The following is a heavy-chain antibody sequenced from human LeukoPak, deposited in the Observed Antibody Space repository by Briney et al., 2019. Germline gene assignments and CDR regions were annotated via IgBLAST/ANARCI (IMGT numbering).Heavy chain of an antibody. CDR2: VYNSGDT. CDR1: GGSTSSDY. Sequence: SETLSLTCTVSGGSTSSDYWSWIRQSPGKGLEWVGYVYNSGDTGKDPSLKSRVTILLDTSKNQCSPKLTSVSAADTAVYYCARLKLGAYFDLWGRGTLVTVSS. CDR3: ARLKLGAYFDL. J-gene: IGHJ2*01. D-gene: IGHD3-16*01. V-gene: IGHV4-59*08.